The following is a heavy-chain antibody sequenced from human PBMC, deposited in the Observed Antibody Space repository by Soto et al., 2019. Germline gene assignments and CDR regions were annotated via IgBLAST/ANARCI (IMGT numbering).Heavy chain of an antibody. CDR3: VKDLHSDYAARYYFDY. V-gene: IGHV3-30*14. D-gene: IGHD4-17*01. Sequence: GSLRLSCAASGFTFSSYAMHWVRQAPGKGLEWVAFISYDGSNEYYADSVKGRFTISRDNSKNTLYLQMSSLRVEDTAVYYCVKDLHSDYAARYYFDYWGQGTPVTVSS. CDR1: GFTFSSYA. CDR2: ISYDGSNE. J-gene: IGHJ4*02.